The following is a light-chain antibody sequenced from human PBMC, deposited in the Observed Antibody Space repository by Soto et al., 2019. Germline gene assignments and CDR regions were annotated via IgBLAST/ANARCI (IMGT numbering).Light chain of an antibody. CDR1: QSINIW. CDR3: QQHANYPIT. J-gene: IGKJ4*01. Sequence: DIQMTQSPSTLSASVGDRVTITCRASQSINIWLAWYQQKPGKAPKLLIYDASTLEAGVPSRFSGSASGTEFTLTISSLQPDDFATYYCQQHANYPITFGGGTKVDIK. V-gene: IGKV1-5*01. CDR2: DAS.